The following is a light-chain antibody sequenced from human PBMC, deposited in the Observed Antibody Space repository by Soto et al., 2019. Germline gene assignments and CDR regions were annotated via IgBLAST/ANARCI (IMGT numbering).Light chain of an antibody. Sequence: QSVLTQPRSVSGSPGQSVTISCTGTSSEVGDYNYVSWYQQHPGKAPKFIIYEVSKRPSGVPDRFSGSKSGNTASLTISWLQAEDEADYYCCSYAGTYTVVFGGGTQLTVL. J-gene: IGLJ2*01. CDR3: CSYAGTYTVV. CDR1: SSEVGDYNY. V-gene: IGLV2-11*01. CDR2: EVS.